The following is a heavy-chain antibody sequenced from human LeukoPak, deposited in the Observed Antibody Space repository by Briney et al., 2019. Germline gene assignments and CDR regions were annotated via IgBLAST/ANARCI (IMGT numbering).Heavy chain of an antibody. CDR1: GFTFSTYA. J-gene: IGHJ4*02. CDR2: IGGSGGST. D-gene: IGHD4-17*01. CDR3: AKDRLVATVTTTGDHDY. Sequence: GGSLRLSCAASGFTFSTYAMSWVRQAPGKGLEWVSAIGGSGGSTYYADSVKGRFTISRDNSKNTLYLQMNSLRAEDTAVYYCAKDRLVATVTTTGDHDYWGQGTLVTVSS. V-gene: IGHV3-23*01.